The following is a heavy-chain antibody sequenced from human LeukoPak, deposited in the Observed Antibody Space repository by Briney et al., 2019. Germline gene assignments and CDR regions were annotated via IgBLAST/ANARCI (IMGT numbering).Heavy chain of an antibody. CDR3: SVSLNY. J-gene: IGHJ4*02. CDR1: GFTLSDFW. V-gene: IGHV3-7*01. CDR2: INQDGSDK. Sequence: GGSLRLSCAASGFTLSDFWMDWVRQAPGKGLEWLANINQDGSDKYYVDSVKGRFTISRDNAKKSIFLQINNLRAEDTAMYYCSVSLNYWGQGTLVTVSS.